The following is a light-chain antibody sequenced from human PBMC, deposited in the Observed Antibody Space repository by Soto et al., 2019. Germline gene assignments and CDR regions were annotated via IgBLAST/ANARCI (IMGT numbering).Light chain of an antibody. Sequence: QSVLTQPASVSGSPRQSITISCTGSNSDSGNGYDSVSWYQQHPNKAPKLIIYEVTNRPSGVSSRFSGSRSGNTASLTISGLQAEDEADYYCSSYTVSASPYVFGNGSKVTVL. CDR2: EVT. CDR3: SSYTVSASPYV. CDR1: NSDSGNGYDS. V-gene: IGLV2-14*01. J-gene: IGLJ1*01.